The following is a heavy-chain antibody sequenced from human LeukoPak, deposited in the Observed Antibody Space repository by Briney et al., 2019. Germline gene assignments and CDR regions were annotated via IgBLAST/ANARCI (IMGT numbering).Heavy chain of an antibody. J-gene: IGHJ4*02. CDR1: GGSISSYY. D-gene: IGHD3-10*01. V-gene: IGHV4-59*01. Sequence: SETLSLTCTVSGGSISSYYWSWIRQPPGKGLECIGYIYYSGSTNYNPSLKSRVTISVDTSKNQFSLKLSSVTAADTAVYYCVMVRGPPGGFDYWDQGTLVTVSS. CDR3: VMVRGPPGGFDY. CDR2: IYYSGST.